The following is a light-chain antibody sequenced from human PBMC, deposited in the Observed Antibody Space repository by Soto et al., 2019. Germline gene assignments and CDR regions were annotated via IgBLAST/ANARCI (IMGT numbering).Light chain of an antibody. CDR3: QQYDNLPGT. V-gene: IGKV3-20*01. CDR1: QSVRNSK. CDR2: AAS. Sequence: EIVLTQSPGTLSLSPGERATLSCRASQSVRNSKLAWYQQKPGQALRLLIYAASSRATGIPDRFSGSGSGADFTLTISRLEPEDFAVYHCQQYDNLPGTFGQGTKVVIK. J-gene: IGKJ1*01.